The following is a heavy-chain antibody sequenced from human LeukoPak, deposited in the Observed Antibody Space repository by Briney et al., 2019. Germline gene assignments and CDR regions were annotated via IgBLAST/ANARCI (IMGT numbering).Heavy chain of an antibody. Sequence: ASVKVSCKASGYTFTDYYMHWVRQAPGQGLGWMGWINPNSGGTNYAQKFQGRVTMTRDTSISTAYMELGSLRSDDTAVYYCSIGYLYYYDVSGYPFDCWGRGALVTVSS. V-gene: IGHV1-2*02. CDR2: INPNSGGT. D-gene: IGHD3-22*01. CDR1: GYTFTDYY. J-gene: IGHJ4*02. CDR3: SIGYLYYYDVSGYPFDC.